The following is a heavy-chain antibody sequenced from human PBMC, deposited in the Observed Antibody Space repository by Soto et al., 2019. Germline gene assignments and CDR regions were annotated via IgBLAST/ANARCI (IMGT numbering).Heavy chain of an antibody. J-gene: IGHJ5*02. CDR3: ARDGYSSGWYVNWFDP. CDR1: GFTFSSYE. CDR2: ISSSGSTI. V-gene: IGHV3-48*03. D-gene: IGHD6-19*01. Sequence: GGSLRLSCAASGFTFSSYEMNWVRQAPGKGLEWVSYISSSGSTIYYADSVKGRFTISRDNAKNSLYLQMNSLRAEDPAVYYCARDGYSSGWYVNWFDPWGQGTLVTVSS.